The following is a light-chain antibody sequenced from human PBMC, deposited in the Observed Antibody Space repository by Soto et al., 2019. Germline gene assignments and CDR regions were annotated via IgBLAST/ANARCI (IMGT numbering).Light chain of an antibody. J-gene: IGLJ1*01. Sequence: QSVLTQPPSVSGAPGQRVTISCTGSSSNIGAGYDVHWYQQLPGTAPKLLIYGNSNRPSGVPDRFSGSKSGTSASLAITGLQADDEADYYCQSYDSSLYVVGTGTKATVL. CDR2: GNS. CDR3: QSYDSSLYV. V-gene: IGLV1-40*01. CDR1: SSNIGAGYD.